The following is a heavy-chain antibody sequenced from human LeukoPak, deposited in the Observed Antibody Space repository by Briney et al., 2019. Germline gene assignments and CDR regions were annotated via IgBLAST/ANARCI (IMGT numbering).Heavy chain of an antibody. CDR3: ARVQPVRDSSGYYYVSVYYYYYMDV. J-gene: IGHJ6*03. V-gene: IGHV3-21*01. Sequence: GGSLRLSCAASGFNFSSYNMNWVRQAPGKGLEWVSSISSSSSYKYYADSVKGRFTISRDNAKNSLYLQMNSLRAEDTAVYYCARVQPVRDSSGYYYVSVYYYYYMDVWGKGTTVTVSS. CDR2: ISSSSSYK. D-gene: IGHD3-22*01. CDR1: GFNFSSYN.